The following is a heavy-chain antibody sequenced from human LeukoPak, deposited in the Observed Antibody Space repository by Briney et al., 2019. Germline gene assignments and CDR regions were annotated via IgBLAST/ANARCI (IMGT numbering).Heavy chain of an antibody. Sequence: ASVKVSCEASEYTFTGYYMHWVRQAPGQGLEWMGWINPNSGGTHYAPKFQGRVTMTRDTSISTAYMELSRLRSDDTAVYYCARGPYVPFPNWYFDLWGRGTLVTASS. J-gene: IGHJ2*01. CDR3: ARGPYVPFPNWYFDL. CDR1: EYTFTGYY. CDR2: INPNSGGT. D-gene: IGHD3-10*02. V-gene: IGHV1-2*02.